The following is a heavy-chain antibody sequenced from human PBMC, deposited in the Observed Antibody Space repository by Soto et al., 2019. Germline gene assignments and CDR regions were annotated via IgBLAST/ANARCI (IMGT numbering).Heavy chain of an antibody. CDR1: GGSMSSSSYY. CDR3: ARHGYYYYYMDV. J-gene: IGHJ6*03. Sequence: SETLSLTCTVSGGSMSSSSYYWGWIRQPPGKGLEWIGSIYYSGSTYYNPSLKSRVTMSVHTSKNQFSLKLSSVTAADTAVYYCARHGYYYYYMDVWGKGTTVTVSS. CDR2: IYYSGST. V-gene: IGHV4-39*01.